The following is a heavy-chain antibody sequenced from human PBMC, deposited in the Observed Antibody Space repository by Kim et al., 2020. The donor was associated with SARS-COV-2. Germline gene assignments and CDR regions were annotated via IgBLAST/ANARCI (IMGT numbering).Heavy chain of an antibody. Sequence: GGSLRLSCVASGYTFSGHGMHWVRQAPGKGLEWVAVIWYDGTRKYYPDSVRGRFTISRDNSKSTLYLQMNSLRAEDTAVYYCARLYGGDYSGSGSYFDNWGQGTLVTVSS. V-gene: IGHV3-33*01. CDR1: GYTFSGHG. CDR2: IWYDGTRK. J-gene: IGHJ4*02. D-gene: IGHD3-10*01. CDR3: ARLYGGDYSGSGSYFDN.